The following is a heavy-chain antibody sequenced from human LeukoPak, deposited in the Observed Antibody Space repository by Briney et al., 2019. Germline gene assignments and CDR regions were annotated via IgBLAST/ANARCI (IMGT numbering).Heavy chain of an antibody. CDR2: IAWNSGNT. Sequence: GRSLRLSCAASGFTFDNYAMHWVRQAPGKGLEWVSGIAWNSGNTGSADSVKGRFTISRDNAENSLSLQMNSLTPEDTAFYFCAKDMNSYGSGSSYNPWGPFDSWGQGTLVTASS. D-gene: IGHD3-10*01. V-gene: IGHV3-9*01. CDR1: GFTFDNYA. J-gene: IGHJ4*02. CDR3: AKDMNSYGSGSSYNPWGPFDS.